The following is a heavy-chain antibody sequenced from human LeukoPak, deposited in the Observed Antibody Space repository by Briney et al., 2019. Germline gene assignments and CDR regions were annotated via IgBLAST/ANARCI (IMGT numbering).Heavy chain of an antibody. CDR1: GGSFSGYY. D-gene: IGHD6-6*01. CDR2: INHSGST. V-gene: IGHV4-34*01. Sequence: SETLSLTCAVYGGSFSGYYWSWIRQPPGKGLEWIGEINHSGSTNYNPSLKSRVTISVDTSKNQFSLKLSSMTAADTAVYYCARASSKAARYGYWGQGTLVTVSS. CDR3: ARASSKAARYGY. J-gene: IGHJ4*02.